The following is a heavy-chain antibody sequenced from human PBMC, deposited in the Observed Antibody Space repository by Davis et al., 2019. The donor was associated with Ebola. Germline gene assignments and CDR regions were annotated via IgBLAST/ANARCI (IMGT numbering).Heavy chain of an antibody. CDR1: GYTFTSYG. Sequence: AASVKVSCKASGYTFTSYGISWVRQAPGQGLEWMGWISAYNGNTNYAQKFQGWVTMTRDTSISTAYMELSRLRSDDTAVYYCARGGYCSGGSCYYFDYWGQGTLVTVSS. CDR3: ARGGYCSGGSCYYFDY. D-gene: IGHD2-15*01. J-gene: IGHJ4*02. V-gene: IGHV1-18*01. CDR2: ISAYNGNT.